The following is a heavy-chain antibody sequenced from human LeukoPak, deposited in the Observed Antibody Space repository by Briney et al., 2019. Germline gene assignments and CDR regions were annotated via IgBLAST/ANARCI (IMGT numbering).Heavy chain of an antibody. V-gene: IGHV1-18*01. CDR1: GYTFTSYG. CDR3: GRVDMATTKDY. Sequence: GASVKVSCKASGYTFTSYGISWVRQAPGQGLEWMGWISAYNGDTKYGQNFQGRVTMTTDTSTTTAYVDLRSLSSDDTAVYYCGRVDMATTKDYWGQGTLVTVSS. CDR2: ISAYNGDT. J-gene: IGHJ4*02. D-gene: IGHD5-24*01.